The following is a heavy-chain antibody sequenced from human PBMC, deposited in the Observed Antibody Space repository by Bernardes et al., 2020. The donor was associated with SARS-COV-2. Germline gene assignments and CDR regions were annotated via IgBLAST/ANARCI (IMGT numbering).Heavy chain of an antibody. V-gene: IGHV4-39*01. J-gene: IGHJ4*02. Sequence: SETLSLTCTVSGGSISSSSYYWGWIRQPPGKGLEWIGSIYYSGSTYYNPSLKSRVTISVDTSKNQFSLKLSSVTAADTAVYYCARHLHKDSPFANFDYWGQGTLVTVSS. CDR1: GGSISSSSYY. CDR3: ARHLHKDSPFANFDY. D-gene: IGHD2-15*01. CDR2: IYYSGST.